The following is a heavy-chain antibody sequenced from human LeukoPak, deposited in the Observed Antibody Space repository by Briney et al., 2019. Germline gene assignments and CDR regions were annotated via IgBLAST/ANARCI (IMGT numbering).Heavy chain of an antibody. V-gene: IGHV4-39*01. Sequence: SETLSLTCTVSGASISSSRSFWGWIRQPPGKGLEWIVSIFSGGNTYYNPSLNSRVSISIDTSKNQFSLKLSSVTAADTAVYYCARGVPGDAFDIWGQGTMVTVSS. CDR2: IFSGGNT. CDR1: GASISSSRSF. J-gene: IGHJ3*02. CDR3: ARGVPGDAFDI. D-gene: IGHD6-6*01.